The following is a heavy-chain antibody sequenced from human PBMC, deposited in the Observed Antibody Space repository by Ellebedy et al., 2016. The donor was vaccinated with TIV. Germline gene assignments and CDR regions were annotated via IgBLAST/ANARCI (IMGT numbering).Heavy chain of an antibody. J-gene: IGHJ4*02. D-gene: IGHD3-22*01. CDR1: GFTFDDYG. CDR2: INWNGGST. CDR3: ARVLLDSSGYSTLNY. Sequence: GESLKISCAASGFTFDDYGMSWVRQAPGKGLEWVSGINWNGGSTGYADSVKGRFTISRDNAKNSLYLQMNSLRAEDTALYHCARVLLDSSGYSTLNYWGQGTLVTVSS. V-gene: IGHV3-20*01.